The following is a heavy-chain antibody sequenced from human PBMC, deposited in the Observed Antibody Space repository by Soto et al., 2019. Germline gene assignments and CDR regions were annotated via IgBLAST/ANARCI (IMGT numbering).Heavy chain of an antibody. CDR2: IDPSDSYT. V-gene: IGHV5-10-1*01. J-gene: IGHJ6*02. D-gene: IGHD3-22*01. Sequence: RGESLKISCKGSGYSFTSYWISWVRQMPGKGLEWMGRIDPSDSYTNYSPSFQGHVTISADKSISTAYLQWSSLKASDTAMYYCARQRDDSSGYYYYYYYGMDVWGQGTTVTVSS. CDR1: GYSFTSYW. CDR3: ARQRDDSSGYYYYYYYGMDV.